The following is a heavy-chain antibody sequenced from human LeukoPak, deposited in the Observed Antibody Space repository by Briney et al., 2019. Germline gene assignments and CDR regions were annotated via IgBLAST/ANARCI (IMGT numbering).Heavy chain of an antibody. V-gene: IGHV3-21*01. CDR1: GFTFSSYS. CDR3: ARGGGYSGTYFDY. CDR2: ISSSSSYI. J-gene: IGHJ4*02. Sequence: PGGSLRLSCAASGFTFSSYSMNWVRQAPGKGLEWVSSISSSSSYIYYADSVKGRFTISRDNAKNSLYLQMNSLRAEDTAVYYCARGGGYSGTYFDYWGQGTLVTVSS. D-gene: IGHD1-26*01.